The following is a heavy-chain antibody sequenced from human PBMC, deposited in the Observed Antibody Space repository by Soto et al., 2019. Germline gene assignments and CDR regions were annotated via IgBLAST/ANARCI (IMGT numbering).Heavy chain of an antibody. D-gene: IGHD3-10*01. V-gene: IGHV3-13*01. CDR2: MGGAGAR. CDR1: GFTYPSYD. Sequence: EVQLVQSGGGLAQPGGSLRLSCAAFGFTYPSYDMVWVRHVAGKGLEWVSSMGGAGAREYVGSVRGRFTISRDKARNSLYLQMDSLRVGDTAVYYCTRGTFGVGMDLWGQGTPVTVSS. J-gene: IGHJ6*02. CDR3: TRGTFGVGMDL.